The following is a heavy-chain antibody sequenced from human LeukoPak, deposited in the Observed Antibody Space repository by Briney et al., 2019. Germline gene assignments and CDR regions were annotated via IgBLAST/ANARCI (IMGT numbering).Heavy chain of an antibody. CDR2: ISGSGGST. CDR3: AKGYYCDSSGYYTGVAFDY. J-gene: IGHJ4*02. CDR1: GFTFSSYA. Sequence: GGSLRLSCAASGFTFSSYAMSWVRQAPGKGLEWVSAISGSGGSTYYADSVKGRFTISRDNYKNTLYLQMNSLRAEDTAVYYCAKGYYCDSSGYYTGVAFDYWGQGTLVTVSS. D-gene: IGHD3-22*01. V-gene: IGHV3-23*01.